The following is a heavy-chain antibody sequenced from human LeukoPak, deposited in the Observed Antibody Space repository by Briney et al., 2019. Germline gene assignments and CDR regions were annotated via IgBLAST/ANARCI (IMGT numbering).Heavy chain of an antibody. J-gene: IGHJ4*02. Sequence: GASVKVSCKASGYSFADYGISWVRQAPGQGLEWIGWISTYSGNTNYAHNLQGRITVTTETSTSTAYMELRSLRSDDTAVYYCARVGAAPGHFDYWGQGTQLTVSS. D-gene: IGHD6-13*01. CDR3: ARVGAAPGHFDY. CDR2: ISTYSGNT. CDR1: GYSFADYG. V-gene: IGHV1-18*01.